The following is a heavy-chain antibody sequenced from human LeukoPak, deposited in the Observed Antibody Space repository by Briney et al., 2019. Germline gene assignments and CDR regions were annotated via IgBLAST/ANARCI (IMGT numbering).Heavy chain of an antibody. V-gene: IGHV4-59*01. J-gene: IGHJ4*02. CDR2: IYYSGST. D-gene: IGHD6-6*01. CDR1: GGSISSYY. Sequence: KPSETLSLTCTVSGGSISSYYWSWLRQPPGKGLEWIGYIYYSGSTNYNPSLKSRVTISVDTSKNQFSLKLSSVTAADTAVYYCARVDPDSSSTLEVFDYWGQGTLVTVSS. CDR3: ARVDPDSSSTLEVFDY.